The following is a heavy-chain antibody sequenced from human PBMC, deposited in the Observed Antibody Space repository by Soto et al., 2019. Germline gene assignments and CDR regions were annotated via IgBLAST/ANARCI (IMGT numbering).Heavy chain of an antibody. J-gene: IGHJ5*02. CDR3: ARDRYIAAPQGWFDP. CDR1: GGSISSGGYY. CDR2: IYYSGST. Sequence: QVQLQESGPGLVKPSQTLSLTCTVSGGSISSGGYYWSWIRQHPGKGLEWIGYIYYSGSTYYNPSLTSRVTISVDTSKNQFSLKLSSVTAADTAVYYCARDRYIAAPQGWFDPWGQGTLVTVSS. D-gene: IGHD6-6*01. V-gene: IGHV4-31*03.